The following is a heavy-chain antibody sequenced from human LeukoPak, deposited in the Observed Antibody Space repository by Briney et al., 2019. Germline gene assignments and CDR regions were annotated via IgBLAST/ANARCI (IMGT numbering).Heavy chain of an antibody. CDR2: VGIAADT. Sequence: GGSLRLFCAASGFTFNNYEMHWVRQTAGKGLEWVSAVGIAADTFYAGSVKGRFSISRDDAESSLFLQMNSLRAGDTAVYYCAREGRMGTADAFGVWGQGTMVTVSS. J-gene: IGHJ3*01. CDR1: GFTFNNYE. CDR3: AREGRMGTADAFGV. V-gene: IGHV3-13*01. D-gene: IGHD1-14*01.